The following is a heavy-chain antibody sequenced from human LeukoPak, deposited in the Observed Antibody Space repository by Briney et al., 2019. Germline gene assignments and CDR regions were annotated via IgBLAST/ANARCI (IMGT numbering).Heavy chain of an antibody. CDR1: GYTLTELS. V-gene: IGHV1-24*01. CDR3: ATTDSSTYYYDSSGPTPFDY. D-gene: IGHD3-22*01. CDR2: FDPEDGET. J-gene: IGHJ4*02. Sequence: ASVKVSCKVSGYTLTELSMHWVRRAPGKGLEWMGGFDPEDGETIYAQKFQGRVTMTEDTSTDTAYMELSSLRSEDTAVYYCATTDSSTYYYDSSGPTPFDYWGQGTLVTVSS.